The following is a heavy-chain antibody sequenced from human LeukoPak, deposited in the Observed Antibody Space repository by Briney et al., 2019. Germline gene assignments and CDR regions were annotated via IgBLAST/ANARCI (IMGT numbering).Heavy chain of an antibody. Sequence: GGSLRLSCAASGFTFSSYGMHWVRQAPGKGLEWVAVISYDGSNKYYADSVKGRFTISRDNSKNTLYLQMNSLRAEDTAVYYCARDSGDGYTYTFDYWGQGTLVTVSS. V-gene: IGHV3-30*03. CDR2: ISYDGSNK. CDR3: ARDSGDGYTYTFDY. J-gene: IGHJ4*02. D-gene: IGHD5-24*01. CDR1: GFTFSSYG.